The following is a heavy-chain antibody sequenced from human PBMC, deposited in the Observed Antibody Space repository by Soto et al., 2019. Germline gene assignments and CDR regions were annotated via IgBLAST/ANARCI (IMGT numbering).Heavy chain of an antibody. Sequence: LSLTCNMSGDPYSISTYSWSWIRQPPGKALQWIGFIYQSGVTSYNPSLASRVSISLDRSNNQCSLKLKSVTAADTAVYFCAGMPYTSGLRFDPWGPGTLVTVSS. CDR2: IYQSGVT. CDR3: AGMPYTSGLRFDP. J-gene: IGHJ5*02. V-gene: IGHV4-30-2*01. D-gene: IGHD6-19*01. CDR1: GDPYSISTYS.